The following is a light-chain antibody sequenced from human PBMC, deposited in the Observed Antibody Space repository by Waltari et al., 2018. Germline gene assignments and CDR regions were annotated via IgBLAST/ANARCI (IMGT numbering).Light chain of an antibody. CDR3: HQYNSYSPFT. Sequence: DIEMTQSPSTLSASIGDRVPITCRASQSISSWLAWYQQKPGKAPKLLIFRSSSLESGVPSRFSGSGSGTEFTLTISSLQPDDFAIYYCHQYNSYSPFTFGQGTRLDI. V-gene: IGKV1-5*03. CDR1: QSISSW. J-gene: IGKJ2*01. CDR2: RSS.